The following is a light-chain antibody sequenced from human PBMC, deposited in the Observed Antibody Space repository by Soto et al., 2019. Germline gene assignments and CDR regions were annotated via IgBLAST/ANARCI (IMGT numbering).Light chain of an antibody. CDR3: QQYGSSPPVT. CDR1: QSVSSSY. V-gene: IGKV3-20*01. Sequence: EIALTQSPGTLSLSPGERATLSCRASQSVSSSYLAWYQQTPGQAPRLLITGASSRATGIPDRFSGSGSGTDFTLTISRLEREDFGVYYCQQYGSSPPVTFGGGTKVEIK. CDR2: GAS. J-gene: IGKJ4*01.